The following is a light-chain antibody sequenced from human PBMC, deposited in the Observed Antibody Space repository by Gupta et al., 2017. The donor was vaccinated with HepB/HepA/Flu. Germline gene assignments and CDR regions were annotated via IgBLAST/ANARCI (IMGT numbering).Light chain of an antibody. CDR1: QSVTNNY. CDR3: QQNRRSPT. Sequence: ESLLTQSPDTLSLSPGERVTLTCRASQSVTNNYLTWYQQKPGQAPRLLIYGASSRATGIPDRSSGSGSRTDFTPTISRLEHDDFALYCCQQNRRSPTFGGGTKV. V-gene: IGKV3-20*01. CDR2: GAS. J-gene: IGKJ4*01.